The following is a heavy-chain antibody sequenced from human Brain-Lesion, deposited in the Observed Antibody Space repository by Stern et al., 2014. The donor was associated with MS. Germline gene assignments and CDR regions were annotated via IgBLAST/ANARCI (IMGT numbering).Heavy chain of an antibody. CDR1: GGSISSGSYY. J-gene: IGHJ4*02. V-gene: IGHV4-61*02. Sequence: VQLVESGPGLVKPSQTLSLTCRVSGGSISSGSYYWNWIRQPAGKGLEWIGRIYASGSTNYSPSLKSRVFISGDTSKNQFSLKLSSVTAADAAMYYCVRETGGYTYGDTDFFDFWGQGTLVTVSS. D-gene: IGHD5-18*01. CDR2: IYASGST. CDR3: VRETGGYTYGDTDFFDF.